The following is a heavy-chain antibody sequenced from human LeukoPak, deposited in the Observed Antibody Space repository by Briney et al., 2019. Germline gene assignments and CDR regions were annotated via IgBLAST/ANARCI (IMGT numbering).Heavy chain of an antibody. Sequence: SETLSLTCTVSGGSISSSSYYWGWIRQPPGKGLEWIGSIYYSGSTYYNPSLKSRVTISVDTSKNQFSLKLNSVTPEDTAVYYCARDDLHLIRRLGGTTEYYYYYYMDVWGKGTTVTVSS. CDR1: GGSISSSSYY. CDR2: IYYSGST. D-gene: IGHD4-17*01. J-gene: IGHJ6*03. CDR3: ARDDLHLIRRLGGTTEYYYYYYMDV. V-gene: IGHV4-39*02.